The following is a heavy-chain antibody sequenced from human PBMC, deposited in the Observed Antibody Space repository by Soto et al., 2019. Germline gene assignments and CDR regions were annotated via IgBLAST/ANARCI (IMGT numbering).Heavy chain of an antibody. D-gene: IGHD5-18*01. V-gene: IGHV1-69*02. CDR1: GGTFSSYT. Sequence: QVQLVQSGAEVKKPGSSVKVSCKASGGTFSSYTISWVRQAPGQGLEWMGRIIPILGIANYAQKFQGRVTITADKSRSTAYMELSSLRSEDTAVYYCARGPDRGYSYGPLQHFDYWGQGTLVTVSS. J-gene: IGHJ4*02. CDR2: IIPILGIA. CDR3: ARGPDRGYSYGPLQHFDY.